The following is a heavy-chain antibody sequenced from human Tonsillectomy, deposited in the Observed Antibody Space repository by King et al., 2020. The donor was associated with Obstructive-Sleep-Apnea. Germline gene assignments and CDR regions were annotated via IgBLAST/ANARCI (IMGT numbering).Heavy chain of an antibody. CDR2: INPNSGGT. Sequence: QLVQSGAEVKKPGASVRVSCKAAGYTFTGYFMHWLRQAPGQGPEWMGWINPNSGGTSYGQKFQGRVTMTRDTSTNTDFMELSRLRSDDTAVYYCATSGGIAAAFDIGGQGKMVPVSS. CDR1: GYTFTGYF. V-gene: IGHV1-2*02. CDR3: ATSGGIAAAFDI. J-gene: IGHJ3*02. D-gene: IGHD1-26*01.